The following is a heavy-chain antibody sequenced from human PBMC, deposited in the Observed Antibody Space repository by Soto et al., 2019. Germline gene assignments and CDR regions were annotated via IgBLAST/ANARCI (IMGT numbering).Heavy chain of an antibody. J-gene: IGHJ4*01. D-gene: IGHD6-19*01. CDR3: ARGLQLVRSRISVRAFLDY. CDR1: GASISSINW. V-gene: IGHV4-4*02. Sequence: QVHLQESGPGLVKPSGTLSLTCAVSGASISSINWWAWVRQPPGKGMEWIGEISHRGTTNYNPSLKSRVTISVDKSKNQCSLKLSSITAADTAVEYGARGLQLVRSRISVRAFLDYWGHRPWVIVPP. CDR2: ISHRGTT.